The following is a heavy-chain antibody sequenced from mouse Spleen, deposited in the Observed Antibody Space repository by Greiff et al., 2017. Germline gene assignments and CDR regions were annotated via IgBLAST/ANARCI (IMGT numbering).Heavy chain of an antibody. D-gene: IGHD1-1*01. J-gene: IGHJ4*01. CDR2: IWSGGST. V-gene: IGHV2-5*01. Sequence: QVHLKQSGPGLVQPSQCLSLTCTVSGFSLTSYGVHWVRQSPGQGLEWLGVIWSGGSTDYNAAFMSRLSNTKDNAKSQVFVKMNSLHADDTAIDFCAKDSGSLYAMDYWGQGTSVTVSS. CDR3: AKDSGSLYAMDY. CDR1: GFSLTSYG.